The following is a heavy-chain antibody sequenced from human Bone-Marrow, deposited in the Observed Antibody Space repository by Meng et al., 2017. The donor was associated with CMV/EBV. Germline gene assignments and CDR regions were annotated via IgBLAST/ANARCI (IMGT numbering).Heavy chain of an antibody. CDR3: TRDLRPYYYDSSAFDY. J-gene: IGHJ4*02. CDR2: ISSSGSTI. Sequence: GGSLRLSCAASGFTFSSYEMNWVRQAPGKGLEWVSYISSSGSTIYYADSVKGRFTISRDDSKSTAYLQMNSLKTEDTALYYCTRDLRPYYYDSSAFDYWGQGTLVTVSS. CDR1: GFTFSSYE. V-gene: IGHV3-48*03. D-gene: IGHD3-22*01.